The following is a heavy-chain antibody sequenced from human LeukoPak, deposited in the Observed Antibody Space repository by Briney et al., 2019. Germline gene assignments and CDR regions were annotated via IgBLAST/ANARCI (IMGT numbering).Heavy chain of an antibody. CDR3: EKRSYYDSSGSFYFDY. J-gene: IGHJ4*02. CDR2: ISGSGDNT. V-gene: IGHV3-23*01. Sequence: GGSLRLPCAASGFTFSSYAMSWVRQAPGKGLEWVSGISGSGDNTYYADSVKGRFTISRDNSKNILYVQVNSLGTEDTAAYYCEKRSYYDSSGSFYFDYWGQGTLVTVSS. D-gene: IGHD3-22*01. CDR1: GFTFSSYA.